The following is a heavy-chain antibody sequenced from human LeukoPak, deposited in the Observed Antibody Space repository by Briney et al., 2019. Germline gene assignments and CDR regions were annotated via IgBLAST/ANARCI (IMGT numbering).Heavy chain of an antibody. CDR3: ARSRAAVSLYGY. CDR2: IKEDATES. D-gene: IGHD6-13*01. J-gene: IGHJ4*02. CDR1: GFSFGSYW. Sequence: GGSLRLSCVASGFSFGSYWMTWIRQAPGKGLEWVAHIKEDATESRSADSVKGRFTISRDNSKNTLYLQMNSLRTEDTAVYYCARSRAAVSLYGYWGQGTLVTVSS. V-gene: IGHV3-7*01.